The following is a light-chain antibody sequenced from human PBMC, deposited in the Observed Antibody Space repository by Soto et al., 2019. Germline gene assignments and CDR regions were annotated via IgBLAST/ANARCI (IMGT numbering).Light chain of an antibody. J-gene: IGKJ3*01. Sequence: EVVLTQSPGTLSLSPGARATLSCRASQSVNDNHLAWYQQKGGQAPRLLIYGASTRATGVPERFSGSGFGTSXSLIINRLEPEDFALYYCQLYGGSPPRVTFGPGTTVEI. V-gene: IGKV3-20*01. CDR2: GAS. CDR3: QLYGGSPPRVT. CDR1: QSVNDNH.